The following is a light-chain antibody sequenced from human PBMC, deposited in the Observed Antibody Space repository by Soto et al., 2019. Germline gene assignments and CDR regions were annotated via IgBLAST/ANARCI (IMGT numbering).Light chain of an antibody. V-gene: IGLV2-23*02. CDR3: CSYAGSTWV. CDR1: SSDVGSYNL. J-gene: IGLJ3*02. Sequence: QSVLTQPASVSGSPGQSITISCTGTSSDVGSYNLVSWYQQHPGEAPRLMIYEVSKRPSGISNRFSGSKTGNTASLTISGLQAEDEADYHCCSYAGSTWVFGGGTQLTVL. CDR2: EVS.